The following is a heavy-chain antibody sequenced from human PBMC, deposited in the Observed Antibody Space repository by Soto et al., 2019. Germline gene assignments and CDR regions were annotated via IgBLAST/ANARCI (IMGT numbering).Heavy chain of an antibody. D-gene: IGHD6-6*01. J-gene: IGHJ6*02. Sequence: GGSLRLSCAASGFTFSSYAMHWVRQAPGKGLEWVAVISYDGSNKYYADSVKGRFTISRDNSKNTLYLQMNSLRAEDTAVYYCARPGIASPKGYGMDVWGQGTTVTVSS. CDR3: ARPGIASPKGYGMDV. CDR2: ISYDGSNK. CDR1: GFTFSSYA. V-gene: IGHV3-30-3*01.